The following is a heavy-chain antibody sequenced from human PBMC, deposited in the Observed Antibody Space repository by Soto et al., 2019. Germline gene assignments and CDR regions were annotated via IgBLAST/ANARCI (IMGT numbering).Heavy chain of an antibody. V-gene: IGHV5-51*01. CDR1: GYSFTSYW. Sequence: GESHKISCQCSGYSFTSYWIGWVRQMPGKGLEWMGIIYPGDSDTRYSPSFQGQVTISADKSISTAYLQWSSLKASDTAMYYCARTSAAGKYYYGMDVWGQGTTVTVSS. CDR2: IYPGDSDT. D-gene: IGHD6-13*01. J-gene: IGHJ6*02. CDR3: ARTSAAGKYYYGMDV.